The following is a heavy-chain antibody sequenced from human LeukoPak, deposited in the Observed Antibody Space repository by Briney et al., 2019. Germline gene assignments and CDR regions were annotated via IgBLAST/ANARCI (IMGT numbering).Heavy chain of an antibody. V-gene: IGHV3-23*01. Sequence: HAGGSLRLSCAASGFTFSSYAMSWVRQAPGKGLEWVSAISGGADSTYSADSVEGRFTVSRDNSKNTLYLQMNSLRAEDTAVYYCARGAPPQNWGQGALVTVSS. CDR1: GFTFSSYA. J-gene: IGHJ4*02. CDR3: ARGAPPQN. CDR2: ISGGADST.